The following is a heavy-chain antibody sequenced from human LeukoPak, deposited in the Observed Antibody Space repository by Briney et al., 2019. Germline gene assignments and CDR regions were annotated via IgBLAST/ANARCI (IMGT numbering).Heavy chain of an antibody. J-gene: IGHJ6*02. CDR2: ISYDGSNK. Sequence: GESLRLSCAASGFTFSSYGMHRVRQAPGMGLEWVAVISYDGSNKYYADSVKGRFTISRDNSKNTLYLQMNSLRAEDTAVYYCAKDSTPTLRYFGWLPDYYYYYGMDVWGQGTTVTVSS. D-gene: IGHD3-9*01. V-gene: IGHV3-30*18. CDR3: AKDSTPTLRYFGWLPDYYYYYGMDV. CDR1: GFTFSSYG.